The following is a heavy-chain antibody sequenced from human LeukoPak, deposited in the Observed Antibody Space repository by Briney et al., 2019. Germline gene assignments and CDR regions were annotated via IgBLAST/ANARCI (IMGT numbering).Heavy chain of an antibody. J-gene: IGHJ6*03. Sequence: GSLRLSCAASGFTFSSYEMNWVRQPPGKGLEWIGEINHSGSTNYNPSLKSRVTISVDTSKNQFSLKLSSVTAADTAVYYCARGPRGAARLYYYYMDVWGKGTTVTVSS. D-gene: IGHD6-6*01. CDR3: ARGPRGAARLYYYYMDV. CDR2: INHSGST. V-gene: IGHV4-34*01. CDR1: GFTFSSYE.